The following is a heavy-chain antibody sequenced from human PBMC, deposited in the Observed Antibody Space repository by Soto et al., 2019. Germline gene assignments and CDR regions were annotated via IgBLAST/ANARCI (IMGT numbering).Heavy chain of an antibody. V-gene: IGHV3-11*06. CDR2: ISISSSYT. CDR1: GFTFSDYY. CDR3: ASKLLPYYFDY. D-gene: IGHD2-15*01. J-gene: IGHJ4*02. Sequence: PGGSLRLSCAASGFTFSDYYMSWIRQAPGKGLEWVSYISISSSYTNYADSVKGRFTISRDNAKNSLYLQMNSLRAEDTAVHYCASKLLPYYFDYWGQGTLVTVSS.